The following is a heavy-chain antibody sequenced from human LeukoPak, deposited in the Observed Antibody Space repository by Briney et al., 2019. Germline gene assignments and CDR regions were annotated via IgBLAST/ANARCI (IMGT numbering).Heavy chain of an antibody. Sequence: SETLSLTCSVSGGSVSSGSYYWRWIPQPPGKGLEWIGYIYYSGSTNYNPSLKSRVTISVDTSKNQFSLKLSSATAADTALYYCARVEHNAFDIWGQGTMVTVSS. CDR1: GGSVSSGSYY. CDR3: ARVEHNAFDI. D-gene: IGHD1-26*01. J-gene: IGHJ3*02. CDR2: IYYSGST. V-gene: IGHV4-61*01.